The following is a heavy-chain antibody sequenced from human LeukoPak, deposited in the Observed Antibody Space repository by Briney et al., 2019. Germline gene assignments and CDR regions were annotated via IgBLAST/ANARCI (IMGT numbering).Heavy chain of an antibody. Sequence: PGGSLRLSCAASEFTFGSFEMNWVRQAPGKGLEWVSYISSSGSTIYYADSVKGRFTVPRDNAKNSLYLHMNSLRAEDTAVYYCARGYRSTFNWFDPWGQGTLVTVSS. CDR3: ARGYRSTFNWFDP. D-gene: IGHD5-18*01. V-gene: IGHV3-48*03. CDR2: ISSSGSTI. J-gene: IGHJ5*02. CDR1: EFTFGSFE.